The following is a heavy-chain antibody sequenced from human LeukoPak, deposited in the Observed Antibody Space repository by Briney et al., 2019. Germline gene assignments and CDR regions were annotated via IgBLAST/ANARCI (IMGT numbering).Heavy chain of an antibody. CDR1: GFTFSSYW. J-gene: IGHJ3*02. V-gene: IGHV3-74*01. Sequence: GGSLRLSCAASGFTFSSYWMHWVRQAPGKGLVWVSHINSDGSSRTYADSVKGRFTISGDNAKSTLYLQMNSLRAEDTAVYCCARHGSDAFDIWGQGTVVTVSS. CDR2: INSDGSSR. CDR3: ARHGSDAFDI. D-gene: IGHD5-24*01.